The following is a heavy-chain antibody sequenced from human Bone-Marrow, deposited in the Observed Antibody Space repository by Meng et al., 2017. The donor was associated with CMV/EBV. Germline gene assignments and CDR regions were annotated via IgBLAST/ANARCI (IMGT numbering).Heavy chain of an antibody. V-gene: IGHV1-46*01. CDR1: GYTFTSYS. J-gene: IGHJ6*02. CDR3: ASAYSRGAYYYGMDV. CDR2: INPSGGST. D-gene: IGHD2-15*01. Sequence: ASVKVSCKTSGYTFTSYSMHWVRQAPGQGLEWMGIINPSGGSTNYAQKFQGRVTMTRDTSTSTVYMELSSLRSEDTAVYYCASAYSRGAYYYGMDVWGQGTTVTVSS.